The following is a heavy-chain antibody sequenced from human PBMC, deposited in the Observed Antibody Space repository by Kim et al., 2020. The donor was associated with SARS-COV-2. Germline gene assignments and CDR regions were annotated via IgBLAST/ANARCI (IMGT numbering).Heavy chain of an antibody. J-gene: IGHJ6*02. Sequence: VKGRFTNSRDKSKNTLYLQMNSLRAEDTALFYCAKALLRGVNYYYYGMDVWGQGTTVTVSS. CDR3: AKALLRGVNYYYYGMDV. V-gene: IGHV3-30*02. D-gene: IGHD3-10*01.